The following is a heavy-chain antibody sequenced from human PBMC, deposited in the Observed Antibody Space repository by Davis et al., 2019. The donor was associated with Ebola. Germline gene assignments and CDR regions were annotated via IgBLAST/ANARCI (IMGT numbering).Heavy chain of an antibody. Sequence: GESLKISCAASGFTFSSYAMHWVRQAPGKGLEYVSAISSKGGSTYYANSVKGRFTISRDNSKNTLYLQMGSLRAEDMAVYYCARLRWYYWYFDLWGRGTLVTVSS. J-gene: IGHJ2*01. CDR3: ARLRWYYWYFDL. V-gene: IGHV3-64*01. CDR1: GFTFSSYA. D-gene: IGHD4-23*01. CDR2: ISSKGGST.